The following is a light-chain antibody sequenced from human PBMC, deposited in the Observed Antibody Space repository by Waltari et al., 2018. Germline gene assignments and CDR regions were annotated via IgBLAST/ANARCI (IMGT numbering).Light chain of an antibody. Sequence: DVVMTQSPLSLSVCLGQRASISCRSSQSLVHSDGNTYLNWYQQRPGQSPRRLIYKVSRRATGVPDRFSGSGSGTDFTLKISRVEAEDVGVYYCMQYTHSPRTFGQGTKVEIE. V-gene: IGKV2-30*02. CDR1: QSLVHSDGNTY. J-gene: IGKJ1*01. CDR2: KVS. CDR3: MQYTHSPRT.